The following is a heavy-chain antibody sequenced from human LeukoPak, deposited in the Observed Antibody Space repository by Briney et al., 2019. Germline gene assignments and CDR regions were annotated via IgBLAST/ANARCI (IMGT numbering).Heavy chain of an antibody. J-gene: IGHJ4*02. D-gene: IGHD1-26*01. CDR3: ARRVGATSPRFDY. CDR1: GYSISSGYY. CDR2: SYHSGRT. V-gene: IGHV4-38-2*01. Sequence: SETLSLTCAVSGYSISSGYYWGWIRQPPGKGLEWIGSSYHSGRTYYNPSLKRRVTISVDTSKNQFSLKLSSVTAADTAVYYCARRVGATSPRFDYWGQGTLVTVSP.